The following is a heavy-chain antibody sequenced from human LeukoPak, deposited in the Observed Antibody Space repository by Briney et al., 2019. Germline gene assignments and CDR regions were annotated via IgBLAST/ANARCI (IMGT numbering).Heavy chain of an antibody. D-gene: IGHD5-18*01. V-gene: IGHV3-53*01. CDR1: GFALSSNY. J-gene: IGHJ6*03. CDR3: ARAHQVWESKEYYYYYYMDV. Sequence: GGSLRLSCAASGFALSSNYMTWVRQAPGKGLEWVSFIYSDDDIRHSDSVKGRCTMSRENSQKMVYLQMSSLRVEDTAVYYCARAHQVWESKEYYYYYYMDVWGKGTTVTVSS. CDR2: IYSDDDI.